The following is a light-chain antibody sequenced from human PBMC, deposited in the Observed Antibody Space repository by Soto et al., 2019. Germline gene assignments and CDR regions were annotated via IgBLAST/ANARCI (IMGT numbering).Light chain of an antibody. CDR3: SSYTSSSTFYV. CDR1: SSDVGGYNY. CDR2: DVS. Sequence: QSVLTQPASVSGSPGQSITISCTGTSSDVGGYNYVSWYQQHPGKAPKLMIYDVSNRPSGVSNRFSGSKSGNTASLTISGLQAEDDADYYCSSYTSSSTFYVFGTGTRSPS. V-gene: IGLV2-14*01. J-gene: IGLJ1*01.